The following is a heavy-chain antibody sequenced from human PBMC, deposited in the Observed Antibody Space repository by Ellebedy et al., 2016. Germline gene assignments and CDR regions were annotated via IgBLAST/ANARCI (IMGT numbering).Heavy chain of an antibody. V-gene: IGHV4-34*01. CDR3: ARDRDWNYGGGYYYMDV. CDR2: INHSGNT. J-gene: IGHJ6*03. CDR1: GGSFSGYY. Sequence: SETLSLTXAVYGGSFSGYYWSWIRQPPGKGLEWIGEINHSGNTNYNPSLKSRVTISVDTSKNQFSLKLSSVTAADTAVYYCARDRDWNYGGGYYYMDVWGKGTTVTVSS. D-gene: IGHD1-7*01.